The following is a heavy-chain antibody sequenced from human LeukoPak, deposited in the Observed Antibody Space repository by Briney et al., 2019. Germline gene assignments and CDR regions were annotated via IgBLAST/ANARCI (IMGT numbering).Heavy chain of an antibody. CDR2: INHSGST. D-gene: IGHD3-9*01. J-gene: IGHJ5*02. Sequence: SETLSLTCAVYGGSFSGYYWSWIRQPPGKGLEWIGEINHSGSTNYNPSLKSRVTISVDTSKNQFSLKLSSVIAADTAVYYCATSGYYDILTGYWPWGQGTLVTVSS. CDR3: ATSGYYDILTGYWP. V-gene: IGHV4-34*01. CDR1: GGSFSGYY.